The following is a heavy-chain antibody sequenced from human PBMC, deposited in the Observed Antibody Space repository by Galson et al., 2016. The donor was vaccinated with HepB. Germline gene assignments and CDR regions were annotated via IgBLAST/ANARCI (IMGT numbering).Heavy chain of an antibody. CDR2: IYWDDDK. CDR1: GFSLRTSGVG. CDR3: AHRTVTAVTAPFNY. V-gene: IGHV2-5*02. D-gene: IGHD4-17*01. Sequence: PALVKPTQNLTLTCTFSGFSLRTSGVGVGWIRQPPGKALEWLALIYWDDDKSYSPSLKSRLTITKDTSKNQVVLTVTDMDPVDTATYYCAHRTVTAVTAPFNYWGQGALVTVSS. J-gene: IGHJ4*02.